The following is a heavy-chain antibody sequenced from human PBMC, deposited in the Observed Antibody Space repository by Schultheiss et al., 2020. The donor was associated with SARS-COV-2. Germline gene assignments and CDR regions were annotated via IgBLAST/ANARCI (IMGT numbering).Heavy chain of an antibody. J-gene: IGHJ4*02. V-gene: IGHV4-34*01. Sequence: SETLSLTCAVYGGSFSGYYWSWIRQPPGKGLEWIGEINYSGSTNYNPSLKSRVTISVDTSKNQFSLKLSSVTGADTAVYYCAREGSAMVQSRFDYWGQGTLVSVSS. CDR3: AREGSAMVQSRFDY. CDR2: INYSGST. D-gene: IGHD5-18*01. CDR1: GGSFSGYY.